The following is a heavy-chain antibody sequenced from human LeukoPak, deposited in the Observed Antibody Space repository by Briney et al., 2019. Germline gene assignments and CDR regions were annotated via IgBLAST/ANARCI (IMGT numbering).Heavy chain of an antibody. J-gene: IGHJ4*02. D-gene: IGHD2-8*01. Sequence: SETLSLTCTVSGGSISSSRYYWGWIRQSPGKGLEWIGSIYYGGSTHYNPSLESRVTVSLDKSKNQLSLNLTSVTAADTAVYYCSRENGAFSPFGYWGQGTLVTVLS. CDR1: GGSISSSRYY. CDR3: SRENGAFSPFGY. CDR2: IYYGGST. V-gene: IGHV4-39*07.